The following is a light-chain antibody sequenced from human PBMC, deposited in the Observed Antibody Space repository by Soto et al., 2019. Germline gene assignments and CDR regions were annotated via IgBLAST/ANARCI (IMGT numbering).Light chain of an antibody. J-gene: IGKJ4*01. CDR2: GAS. V-gene: IGKV3-15*01. Sequence: EIVMTQSPATLSVSPGESATLSCRASQSGRNNLAGYQQKPGQAPRLLIYGASTRATGIPDKFSGSGSGTEFTLTISSLQSEDFAVYYCHQYNMWPPLIFGGGTKVEIK. CDR1: QSGRNN. CDR3: HQYNMWPPLI.